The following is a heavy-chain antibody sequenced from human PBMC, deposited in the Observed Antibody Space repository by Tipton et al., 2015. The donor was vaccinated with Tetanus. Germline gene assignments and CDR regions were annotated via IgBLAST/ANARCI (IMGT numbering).Heavy chain of an antibody. CDR1: GASISRSSHY. Sequence: TLSLTCSVSGASISRSSHYRTWIRQSPGKEPEWVGYVYHNGNTNYHPSLKGRLTISADTSKNQFSLNLKSVITADTAIYYCARANNDYPKKGPFDYWGQGILVTVSS. J-gene: IGHJ4*02. CDR2: VYHNGNT. CDR3: ARANNDYPKKGPFDY. D-gene: IGHD5-12*01. V-gene: IGHV4-61*01.